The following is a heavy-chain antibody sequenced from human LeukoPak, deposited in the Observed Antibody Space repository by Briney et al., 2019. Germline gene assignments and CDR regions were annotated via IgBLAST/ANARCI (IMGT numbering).Heavy chain of an antibody. J-gene: IGHJ4*02. CDR2: IYTSGST. D-gene: IGHD3-9*01. Sequence: SQTLSLTCTVSGGSISSGSYYWGWIRQPAGKGLEWIGRIYTSGSTNYNPSLKSRVTISVDTSKNQFSLKLSSVTAADTAGYYCARSGYYDILTGLLYFDYWGQGTLVTVSS. CDR1: GGSISSGSYY. V-gene: IGHV4-61*02. CDR3: ARSGYYDILTGLLYFDY.